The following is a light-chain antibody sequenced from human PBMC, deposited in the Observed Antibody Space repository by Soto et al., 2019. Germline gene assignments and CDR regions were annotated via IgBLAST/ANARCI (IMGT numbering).Light chain of an antibody. J-gene: IGLJ2*01. V-gene: IGLV2-14*01. CDR3: SSYRTISTAVV. CDR1: SSDVGDYNY. Sequence: QSALTQPASVSGSPGQSITISCTGTSSDVGDYNYVSGYQQHPGKAPRLMLYDVSERPSGVSNRFSGSKSGNTASLTISGLHTEDEAQYYCSSYRTISTAVVFGGGTKLTV. CDR2: DVS.